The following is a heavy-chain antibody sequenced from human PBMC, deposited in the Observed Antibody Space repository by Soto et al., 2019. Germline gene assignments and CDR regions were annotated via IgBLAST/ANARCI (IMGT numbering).Heavy chain of an antibody. V-gene: IGHV3-21*01. CDR1: GFTFSSYS. Sequence: GGSLRLSCAASGFTFSSYSMNWVRQAPGKGLEWVSSISSSSSYIYYADSVKGRFTISRDNAKNSLYLQMNSLRAEDTAVYYCARVETMVRGVIIPFDYWGQGTLVTVSS. D-gene: IGHD3-10*01. CDR3: ARVETMVRGVIIPFDY. J-gene: IGHJ4*02. CDR2: ISSSSSYI.